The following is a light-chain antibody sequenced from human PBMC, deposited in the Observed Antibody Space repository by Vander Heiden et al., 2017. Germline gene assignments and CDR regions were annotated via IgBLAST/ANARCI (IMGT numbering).Light chain of an antibody. Sequence: SYELTQPPSVSVSPGQTATITCSGDKLGDKYVSWYQQKPGQSPVPVIYQDRKRPSGIPERFSGSNSGNTATLTISETQPMDEADYYCQPWDSSTDVVVGGGTKLTVL. J-gene: IGLJ2*01. CDR1: KLGDKY. V-gene: IGLV3-1*01. CDR3: QPWDSSTDVV. CDR2: QDR.